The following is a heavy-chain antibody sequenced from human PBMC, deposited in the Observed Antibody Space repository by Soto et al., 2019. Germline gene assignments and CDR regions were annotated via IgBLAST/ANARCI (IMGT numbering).Heavy chain of an antibody. J-gene: IGHJ5*02. Sequence: ASVKVSCKASGYTFTNYDISWVRQAPGQGLEWMGWISADNGNTNYAQNLQGRVTMTTDTSTSTAYMELRSLRSDDTAMYYCARVRSRYYWVDPWGQGTLVTVSS. V-gene: IGHV1-18*01. D-gene: IGHD3-22*01. CDR3: ARVRSRYYWVDP. CDR2: ISADNGNT. CDR1: GYTFTNYD.